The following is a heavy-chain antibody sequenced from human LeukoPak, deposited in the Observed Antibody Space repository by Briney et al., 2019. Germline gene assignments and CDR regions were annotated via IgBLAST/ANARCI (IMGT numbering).Heavy chain of an antibody. V-gene: IGHV3-48*01. CDR3: ARGPPLFDP. Sequence: PGGSLRLSCAASGFTFSSYDMNWIRQAPGKGLEWISYISISSSTVYYADSVKGRFTISRDNAKNSLYLQMNRLRAEDTAIYYCARGPPLFDPWGQGTLVTVSS. J-gene: IGHJ5*02. CDR2: ISISSSTV. CDR1: GFTFSSYD.